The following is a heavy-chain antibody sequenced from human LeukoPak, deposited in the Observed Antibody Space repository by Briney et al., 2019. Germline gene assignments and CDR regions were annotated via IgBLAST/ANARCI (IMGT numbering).Heavy chain of an antibody. V-gene: IGHV3-23*01. CDR2: ITGSGGDA. J-gene: IGHJ4*02. D-gene: IGHD2-15*01. CDR3: AKGLKGCSGSSCYYFFDF. Sequence: PGGSLRLSCAASGFTFSNYAMNWVRQAPGKGLEWVSSITGSGGDAYYADSVEGRFTISRDNSKNTLDLQMNSLRAEDTAVYYCAKGLKGCSGSSCYYFFDFWGQGALITVSS. CDR1: GFTFSNYA.